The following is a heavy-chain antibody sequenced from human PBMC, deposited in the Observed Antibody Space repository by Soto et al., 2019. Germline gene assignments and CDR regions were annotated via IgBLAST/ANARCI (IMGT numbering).Heavy chain of an antibody. Sequence: ASVKVSCKASGCRFTSYGISWVRQTPGQGLEWLGWISAYDDNTKYAQTLQGRVSMSTDTSTNTAYMELRSLRSDDTAMYYCARGGYYDSSGSRNYHYYGMNVWGQGTTVTVSS. CDR1: GCRFTSYG. V-gene: IGHV1-18*01. J-gene: IGHJ6*02. D-gene: IGHD3-22*01. CDR2: ISAYDDNT. CDR3: ARGGYYDSSGSRNYHYYGMNV.